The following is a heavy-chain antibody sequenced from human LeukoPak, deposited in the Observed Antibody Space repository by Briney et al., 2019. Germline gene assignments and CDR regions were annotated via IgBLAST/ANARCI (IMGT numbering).Heavy chain of an antibody. CDR3: ARDRVGASLGGRYSLFDP. CDR1: GGSISSGGYY. V-gene: IGHV4-31*03. CDR2: IYYSGST. Sequence: PSQTLSLTCTVSGGSISSGGYYWSWIRQHPGKGLEWLGYIYYSGSTYYNPSLKSRVTISVDTSKNQFSLKLSSVTAAGTAVYYSARDRVGASLGGRYSLFDPWGQGTLVTVSS. D-gene: IGHD1-26*01. J-gene: IGHJ5*02.